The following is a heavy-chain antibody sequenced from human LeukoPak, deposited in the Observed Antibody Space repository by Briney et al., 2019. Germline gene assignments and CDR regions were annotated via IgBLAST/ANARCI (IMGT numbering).Heavy chain of an antibody. Sequence: PGGSLRLSCAASGFTVTSNYMSWVRQAQGKGLEWVSVIYSGGSTYYADSVKGRFTISRDNSKNTLFLQMNSLRAEDTAVYYCARDRVVRAYFQYYMDVWGKGTTVTVSS. V-gene: IGHV3-53*01. CDR1: GFTVTSNY. J-gene: IGHJ6*03. CDR3: ARDRVVRAYFQYYMDV. D-gene: IGHD3-10*01. CDR2: IYSGGST.